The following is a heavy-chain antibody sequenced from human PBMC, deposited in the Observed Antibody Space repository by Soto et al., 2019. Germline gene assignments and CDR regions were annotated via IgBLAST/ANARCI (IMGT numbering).Heavy chain of an antibody. CDR3: AKASNHIXGATTLFDY. J-gene: IGHJ4*02. CDR1: GFTFDDYA. D-gene: IGHD1-26*01. Sequence: GGSLRLSCAASGFTFDDYAVHSGRQATGKGLEWVSGISWNSVSIGYADSVKGRFTISRDNAKNSLYLQMNSLRAEDTALYYCAKASNHIXGATTLFDYXGQGTLVTVSS. CDR2: ISWNSVSI. V-gene: IGHV3-9*01.